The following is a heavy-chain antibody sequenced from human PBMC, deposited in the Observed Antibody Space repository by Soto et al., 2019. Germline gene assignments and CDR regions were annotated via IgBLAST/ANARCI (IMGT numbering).Heavy chain of an antibody. D-gene: IGHD3-3*02. J-gene: IGHJ4*02. Sequence: SVKVSCKASGGTFRNSFISWVLQAPGQGLEWMGGIVPIFDTASYAEKFQGRVTIIADESTITAYMELTSLRSEDAAMYYCARAPILAGETIYEHYFDFWGQGTLVTVSS. CDR2: IVPIFDTA. CDR3: ARAPILAGETIYEHYFDF. V-gene: IGHV1-69*13. CDR1: GGTFRNSF.